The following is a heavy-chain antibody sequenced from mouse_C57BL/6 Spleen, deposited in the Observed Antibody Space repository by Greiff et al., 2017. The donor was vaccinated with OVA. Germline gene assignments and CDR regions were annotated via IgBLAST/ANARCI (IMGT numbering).Heavy chain of an antibody. V-gene: IGHV1-82*01. D-gene: IGHD1-1*01. J-gene: IGHJ4*01. CDR1: GYAFSSSW. CDR3: ARSNYGSPYYYAMDY. Sequence: QVQLQQSGPELVKPGASVKISCKASGYAFSSSWMNWVKQRPGKGLEWIGRIYPGDGDTNYNGKFKGKATLTADKSSSTAYMQLSSLTSEDSAVYFCARSNYGSPYYYAMDYWGQGTSVTVSS. CDR2: IYPGDGDT.